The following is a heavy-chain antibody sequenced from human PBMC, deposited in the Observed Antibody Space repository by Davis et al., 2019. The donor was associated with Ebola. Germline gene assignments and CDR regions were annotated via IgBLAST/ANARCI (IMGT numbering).Heavy chain of an antibody. V-gene: IGHV4-59*01. CDR2: VYYSGYS. CDR1: GGSISSYH. Sequence: MPSETLSLTCSVSGGSISSYHWSWIRQPPGKGLEWIGNVYYSGYSQNNPSLKSRVTISVDTSENRFSLRLRSVTAADTAVYYCARDHGAGNLDVWGQGTTVTVSS. J-gene: IGHJ6*02. D-gene: IGHD3-16*01. CDR3: ARDHGAGNLDV.